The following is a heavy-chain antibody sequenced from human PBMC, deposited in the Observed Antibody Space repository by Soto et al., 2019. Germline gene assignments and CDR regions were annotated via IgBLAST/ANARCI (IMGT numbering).Heavy chain of an antibody. CDR2: ISSSSSYT. Sequence: PGGSLRLSCAASGFTFSDYYMSWIRQAPGKGLEWVSYISSSSSYTNYADSVKGRFTISRDNAKNSLYLQMNSLRAEDTAVYYCARDPSYYDFWSGYSSDDAFDIWGQGTMVTVS. CDR1: GFTFSDYY. D-gene: IGHD3-3*01. CDR3: ARDPSYYDFWSGYSSDDAFDI. V-gene: IGHV3-11*06. J-gene: IGHJ3*02.